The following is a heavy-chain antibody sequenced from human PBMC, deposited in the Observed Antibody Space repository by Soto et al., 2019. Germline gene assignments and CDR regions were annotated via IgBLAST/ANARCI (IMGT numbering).Heavy chain of an antibody. V-gene: IGHV1-69*13. CDR1: GGTFSSYA. CDR2: IIPIFGTA. J-gene: IGHJ6*02. CDR3: ARGKTRQGYYYYGMDV. Sequence: SVKVSCKASGGTFSSYAISWVRQAPGQGLEWMGGIIPIFGTANYAQKFQGRVTITADESTSTAYMELSSLRSEDTAVYYCARGKTRQGYYYYGMDVWGQGTTVTVSS.